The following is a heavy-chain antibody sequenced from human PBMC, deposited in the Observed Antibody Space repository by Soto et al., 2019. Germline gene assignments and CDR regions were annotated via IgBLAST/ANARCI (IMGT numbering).Heavy chain of an antibody. D-gene: IGHD3-3*01. J-gene: IGHJ5*02. CDR3: ARETLGYDFWSGRTTYNWFDP. V-gene: IGHV6-1*01. Sequence: PSQTLSLTCAISGDSVSSNSAAWNWIRQSPSRGLEWLGRTYYRSKWYNDYAVSVKSRITINPDTSKNQFSLQLNSVTPEDTAVYYCARETLGYDFWSGRTTYNWFDPWGQGTLVTVSS. CDR2: TYYRSKWYN. CDR1: GDSVSSNSAA.